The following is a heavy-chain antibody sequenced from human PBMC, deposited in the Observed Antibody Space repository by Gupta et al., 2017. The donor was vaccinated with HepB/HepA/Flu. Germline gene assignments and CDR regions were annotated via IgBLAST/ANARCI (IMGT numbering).Heavy chain of an antibody. CDR1: GGPFSSYT. V-gene: IGHV1-69*01. D-gene: IGHD4/OR15-4a*01. CDR3: ARDRRGGYGDNYDGALDI. CDR2: IIPIFGTA. Sequence: QVHLVQSGAEVKKPGSSVKVSCRSSGGPFSSYTISWVRQAPGQGLEWMGGIIPIFGTATYARKFQGRVTFTADESTSTAYMNLSSLRSEDTAVYYCARDRRGGYGDNYDGALDIWGQGTMVSVSS. J-gene: IGHJ3*02.